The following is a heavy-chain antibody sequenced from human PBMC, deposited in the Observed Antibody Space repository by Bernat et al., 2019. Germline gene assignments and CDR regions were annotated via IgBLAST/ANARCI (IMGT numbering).Heavy chain of an antibody. CDR2: IYWDDDK. J-gene: IGHJ4*03. CDR1: GFSLSTSGVG. D-gene: IGHD3-22*01. Sequence: QITLKESGPTLVKPTQTLTLTCTFSGFSLSTSGVGVGWIRQPPGKALEWLALIYWDDDKRYSPSLKSRLTITKDTSKNQVVLTMTNMDPVDTATYYCVHRPAYYYDSSGYYSPPYFDYWGQGTMVTVSS. V-gene: IGHV2-5*02. CDR3: VHRPAYYYDSSGYYSPPYFDY.